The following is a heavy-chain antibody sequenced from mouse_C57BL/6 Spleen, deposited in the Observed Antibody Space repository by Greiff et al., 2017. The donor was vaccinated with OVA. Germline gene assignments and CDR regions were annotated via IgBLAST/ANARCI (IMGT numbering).Heavy chain of an antibody. J-gene: IGHJ2*01. Sequence: QVQLQQPGAELVRPGSSVKLSCKASGYTFTRYWMDWVKQRPGQGLEWIGNIYPSDSEPHYNQKFKNKATLTGDKSSSTAYMQLSRLTSEESAVYYCALITTVVAVPRAFDYWGQGTTLTVSS. CDR2: IYPSDSEP. D-gene: IGHD1-1*01. CDR1: GYTFTRYW. CDR3: ALITTVVAVPRAFDY. V-gene: IGHV1-61*01.